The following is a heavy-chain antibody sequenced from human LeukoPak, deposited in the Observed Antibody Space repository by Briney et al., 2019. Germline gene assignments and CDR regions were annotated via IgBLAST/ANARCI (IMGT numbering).Heavy chain of an antibody. Sequence: PSQTLSLTCTVSGGSISSGDYYWNWIRQPPGKGLEWIGYIYYSGSTSYNPSLKSRVTISIDTSKNQFSLKLSSVTAADTAVYYCASEREYSGSYFNYFDYWGQGTLVTVSS. D-gene: IGHD1-26*01. CDR1: GGSISSGDYY. V-gene: IGHV4-30-4*01. CDR3: ASEREYSGSYFNYFDY. J-gene: IGHJ4*02. CDR2: IYYSGST.